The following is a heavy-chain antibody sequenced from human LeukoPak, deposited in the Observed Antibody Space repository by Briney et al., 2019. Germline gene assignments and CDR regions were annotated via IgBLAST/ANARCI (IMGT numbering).Heavy chain of an antibody. J-gene: IGHJ4*02. Sequence: GASVKVSCKVSGDTVTGFSIHWVRQAPGHGLEWMGGFDPEDGARIFPQKFQGRVTMTEDTSTDTAYMDLSSLRSEDTAVYYCATGYTYDYSLYWGQGTLVTVSS. CDR1: GDTVTGFS. V-gene: IGHV1-24*01. D-gene: IGHD5-18*01. CDR3: ATGYTYDYSLY. CDR2: FDPEDGAR.